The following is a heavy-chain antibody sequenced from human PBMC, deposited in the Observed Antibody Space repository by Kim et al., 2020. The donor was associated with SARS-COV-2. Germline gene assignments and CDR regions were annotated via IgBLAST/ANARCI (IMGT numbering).Heavy chain of an antibody. J-gene: IGHJ4*02. V-gene: IGHV3-53*01. CDR2: T. CDR3: ARGGSLASQNY. D-gene: IGHD1-26*01. Sequence: TYYADSVKGRFTISRDNSKNTLYLQMNSLRAEDTAVYYCARGGSLASQNYWGQGTLVTVSS.